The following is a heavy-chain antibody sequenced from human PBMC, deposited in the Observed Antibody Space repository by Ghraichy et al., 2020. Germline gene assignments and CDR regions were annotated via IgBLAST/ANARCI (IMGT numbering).Heavy chain of an antibody. CDR3: TTYFTMIVEDHDAFDI. V-gene: IGHV3-15*01. J-gene: IGHJ3*02. CDR1: GFTFSNAW. Sequence: GGSLRLSCAASGFTFSNAWMSWVRQAPGKGLEWVGRIKSKTDGGTTDYAAPVKGRFTISRDDSKNTLYLQMNSLKTEDTAVYYCTTYFTMIVEDHDAFDIWGQGTMVTVSS. CDR2: IKSKTDGGTT. D-gene: IGHD3-22*01.